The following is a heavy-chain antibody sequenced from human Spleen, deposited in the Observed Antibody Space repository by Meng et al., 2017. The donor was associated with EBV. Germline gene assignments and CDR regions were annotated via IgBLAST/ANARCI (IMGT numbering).Heavy chain of an antibody. D-gene: IGHD2-2*01. CDR1: CCSDARNTYY. J-gene: IGHJ4*02. V-gene: IGHV4-61*01. CDR3: AREVAPATTGENFDY. Sequence: VHLTEWRRGLLAPYDPLSLTRTVFCCSDARNTYYRSWISQPPGKELEWLGNIDSSGSTKYNTNYNPSLKSRVTISVDTSKNQFSLTLKSVSAADTAVYYCAREVAPATTGENFDYWGQGTLVTVSS. CDR2: IDSSGSTKYNT.